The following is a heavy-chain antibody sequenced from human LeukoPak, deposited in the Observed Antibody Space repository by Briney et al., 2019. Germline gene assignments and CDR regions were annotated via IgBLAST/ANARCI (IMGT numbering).Heavy chain of an antibody. Sequence: PGASLRLSCAASGFTFSSYAMSWVRQAPGKGLEWVSAISVSGGSTYYADSVKGRFTISRDNSKNTLYLQMNSLRAEDTAVYYCAKDREDSSSPYYFDYWGQGTLVTVSS. CDR3: AKDREDSSSPYYFDY. CDR1: GFTFSSYA. J-gene: IGHJ4*02. CDR2: ISVSGGST. V-gene: IGHV3-23*01. D-gene: IGHD6-6*01.